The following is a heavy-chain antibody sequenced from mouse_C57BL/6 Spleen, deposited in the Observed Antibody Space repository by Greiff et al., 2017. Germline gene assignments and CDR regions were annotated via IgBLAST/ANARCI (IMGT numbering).Heavy chain of an antibody. CDR2: IDPSDSYT. CDR1: GYTFTSYW. Sequence: QVQLQQPGAELVRPGTSVKLSCKASGYTFTSYWMHWVKQRPGQGLEWIGVIDPSDSYTNYNQKFKGKATLTVDTSSSTAYMQLSSLTSEDSAVYYCARYYYGSSSSWYFDVWGTGTTVTVSA. V-gene: IGHV1-59*01. D-gene: IGHD1-1*01. J-gene: IGHJ1*03. CDR3: ARYYYGSSSSWYFDV.